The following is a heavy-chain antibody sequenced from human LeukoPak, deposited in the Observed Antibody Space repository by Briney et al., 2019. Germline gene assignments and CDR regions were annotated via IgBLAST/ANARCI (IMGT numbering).Heavy chain of an antibody. D-gene: IGHD2-15*01. V-gene: IGHV4-34*01. CDR3: ARLRVTGYCSGGSCYGVDY. CDR1: GDSISGYY. CDR2: INHSGST. Sequence: PSETLSLTCTVSGDSISGYYWSWIRQPPGKGLEWIGEINHSGSTNYNPSLKSRVTISVDTSKNQFSLKLSSVTAADTAVYYCARLRVTGYCSGGSCYGVDYWGQGTLVTVSS. J-gene: IGHJ4*02.